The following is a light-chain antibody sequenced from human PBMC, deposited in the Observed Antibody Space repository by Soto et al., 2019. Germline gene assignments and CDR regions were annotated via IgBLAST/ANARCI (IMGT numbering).Light chain of an antibody. Sequence: DIQMTQSPSTLSASVGDRVTITCRVSQSISSWLAWYQQKPGKAPKLLIYKASSLESGVPSRFSGSGSGTEFTLTISSLQPDDFATYYCQQYNSYSRTFGQGTKVEI. CDR2: KAS. CDR1: QSISSW. CDR3: QQYNSYSRT. J-gene: IGKJ1*01. V-gene: IGKV1-5*03.